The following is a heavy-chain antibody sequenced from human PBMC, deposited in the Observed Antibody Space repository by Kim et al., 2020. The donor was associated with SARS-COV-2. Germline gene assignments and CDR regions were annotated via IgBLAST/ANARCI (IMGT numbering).Heavy chain of an antibody. CDR2: ISGSGGST. Sequence: GSLRLSCAASGFTFSSYAMSWVRQAPGKGLEWVSAISGSGGSTYYADSVKGRFTISRDNSKNTLYLQMNSLRAEDTAVYYCAKDSENVLLWFGELLSWGQGTLVTVSS. CDR1: GFTFSSYA. CDR3: AKDSENVLLWFGELLS. V-gene: IGHV3-23*01. J-gene: IGHJ4*02. D-gene: IGHD3-10*01.